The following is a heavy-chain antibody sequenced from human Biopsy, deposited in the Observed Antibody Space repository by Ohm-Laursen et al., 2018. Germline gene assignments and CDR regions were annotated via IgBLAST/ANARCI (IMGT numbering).Heavy chain of an antibody. Sequence: SDTLSLTCTVSGGSISNNNYYWGWIRQPPGKGLEWIGSIFYRGSTHYKPSLKSRVNISVDPSKNQFSLKLISVTAADTAVYYCARDYDTSGYYYVSWGQGTLVPVSS. CDR1: GGSISNNNYY. CDR2: IFYRGST. V-gene: IGHV4-39*01. J-gene: IGHJ5*02. D-gene: IGHD3-22*01. CDR3: ARDYDTSGYYYVS.